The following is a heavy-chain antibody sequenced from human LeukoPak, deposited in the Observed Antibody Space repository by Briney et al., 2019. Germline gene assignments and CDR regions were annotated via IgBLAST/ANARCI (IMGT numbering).Heavy chain of an antibody. CDR3: ARDWGSVDYGGNSEAIAFDI. CDR1: GYTFTSYY. CDR2: INPSGGST. D-gene: IGHD4-23*01. J-gene: IGHJ3*02. Sequence: ASVKVPCKASGYTFTSYYMHWVRQAPGQGLEWMGIINPSGGSTSYAQKFQGRATMTRDMSTSTVYMELSSLRSEDTAVYYCARDWGSVDYGGNSEAIAFDIWGQGTMVTVSS. V-gene: IGHV1-46*01.